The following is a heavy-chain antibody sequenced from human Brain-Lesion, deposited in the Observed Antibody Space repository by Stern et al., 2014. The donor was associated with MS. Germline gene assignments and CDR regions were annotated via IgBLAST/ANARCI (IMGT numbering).Heavy chain of an antibody. J-gene: IGHJ5*01. CDR2: KYYRSKWYY. CDR3: AKGYNWFDS. Sequence: QVQLVQSGPGLMKPSQTLALTCAISGDSVSSNSAAWNWIRQSPSRGLEWLGRKYYRSKWYYQYAESVKSRITINADTSTNQFSLQLNSVTPEDTAVYLCAKGYNWFDSWGQGTVVTVS. V-gene: IGHV6-1*01. CDR1: GDSVSSNSAA.